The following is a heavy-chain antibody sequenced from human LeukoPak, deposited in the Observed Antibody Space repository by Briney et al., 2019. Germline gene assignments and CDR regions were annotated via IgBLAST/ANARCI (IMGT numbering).Heavy chain of an antibody. CDR2: ISSSSSYI. CDR3: ARGVSVAGNYFDY. V-gene: IGHV3-21*01. J-gene: IGHJ4*02. D-gene: IGHD6-19*01. CDR1: GFTFSSYS. Sequence: PGGSLRLSCAASGFTFSSYSMNWVRQAPGKGLEWVSSISSSSSYIYYADSVKGRFTISRDNAKNSLYLQMNSLRAEDTAVYYCARGVSVAGNYFDYWGQGTLVTVSS.